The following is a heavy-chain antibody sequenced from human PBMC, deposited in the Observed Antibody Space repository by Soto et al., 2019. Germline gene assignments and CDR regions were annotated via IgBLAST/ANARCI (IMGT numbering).Heavy chain of an antibody. D-gene: IGHD3-22*01. J-gene: IGHJ4*02. V-gene: IGHV1-69*13. CDR1: GGTFSSYA. CDR2: IIPIFGTA. Sequence: ASVKVSCKASGGTFSSYAISWVRQAPGQGLEWMGGIIPIFGTANYAQKFQGRVTITADESTSTAYMELSSLRSEDTAVYYCARSRTIYYDRSGFGRWGQGTLVTVSS. CDR3: ARSRTIYYDRSGFGR.